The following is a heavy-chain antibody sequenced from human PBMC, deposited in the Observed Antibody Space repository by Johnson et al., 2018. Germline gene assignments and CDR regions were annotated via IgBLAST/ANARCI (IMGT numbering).Heavy chain of an antibody. J-gene: IGHJ1*01. CDR2: ISGSGDVI. D-gene: IGHD3-22*01. CDR3: AKDREYDSSTYYSEYFQH. CDR1: GFTFSSYA. Sequence: VQLQESGGGLVQPGGSXRLSCAASGFTFSSYAMSWVRQAPGKGLEWVSAISGSGDVIYYADSVKGRFTISRDNSKNTLYRQMNSLRAEDTAVYYCAKDREYDSSTYYSEYFQHWGQGTLVTVSS. V-gene: IGHV3-23*01.